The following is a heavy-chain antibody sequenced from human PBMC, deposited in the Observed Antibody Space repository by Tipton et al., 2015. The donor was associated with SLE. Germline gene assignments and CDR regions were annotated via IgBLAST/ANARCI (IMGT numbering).Heavy chain of an antibody. CDR2: FSSSGGT. CDR3: ARRDCGGDCYYGH. D-gene: IGHD2-21*01. V-gene: IGHV4-61*09. Sequence: TLSLTCSVSGGSITSSSNYYWTWIRQPAGKGLEWIGHFSSSGGTNYNTSLKSRVTISADTSKNEISLKMTSVTAADTAVYYCARRDCGGDCYYGHWSQGPQVTVSS. CDR1: GGSITSSSNYY. J-gene: IGHJ4*02.